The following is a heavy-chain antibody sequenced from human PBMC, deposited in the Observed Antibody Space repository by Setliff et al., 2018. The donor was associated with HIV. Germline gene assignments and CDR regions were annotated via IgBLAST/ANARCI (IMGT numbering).Heavy chain of an antibody. Sequence: SETLSLTCNVSGGSISSYYWNWIRQPPGKGLEWIGYIYYSGNTNYNPSLKSRVIISVDTSKNQFSLKLNSVTAADTAVYYCSRGGGYSSSPSPWGQGTLVTVSS. CDR2: IYYSGNT. V-gene: IGHV4-59*01. CDR1: GGSISSYY. J-gene: IGHJ5*02. CDR3: SRGGGYSSSPSP. D-gene: IGHD6-13*01.